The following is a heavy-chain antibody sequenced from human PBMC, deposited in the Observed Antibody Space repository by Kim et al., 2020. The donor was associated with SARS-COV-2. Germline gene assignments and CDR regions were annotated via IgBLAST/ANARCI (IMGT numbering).Heavy chain of an antibody. D-gene: IGHD5-12*01. Sequence: GGSLRLSCAASGFTFISYAMSWVRQAPGKGLEWVPAISGSGGSTYYADSVKGRFTIPRDNSKNKLYLQMNSLRAEDTAVYYCAKDPGMGTRNGDIVTNWFGPWAQGTMVTVSS. CDR1: GFTFISYA. V-gene: IGHV3-23*01. J-gene: IGHJ5*02. CDR2: ISGSGGST. CDR3: AKDPGMGTRNGDIVTNWFGP.